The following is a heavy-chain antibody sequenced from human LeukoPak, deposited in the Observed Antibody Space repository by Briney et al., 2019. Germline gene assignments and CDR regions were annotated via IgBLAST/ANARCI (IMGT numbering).Heavy chain of an antibody. CDR2: IHYSGGSI. CDR1: GGSIRNYY. V-gene: IGHV4-59*01. CDR3: VRDREEYGDPRPFDC. D-gene: IGHD2-21*02. J-gene: IGHJ4*02. Sequence: SETLSLTCTVSGGSIRNYYWSWTRQPPRKGLEWIAYIHYSGGSINYNPSLQNRVTISVDTSKNQFSLKLNSVTAADTAVYYCVRDREEYGDPRPFDCWGQGTLVTVSS.